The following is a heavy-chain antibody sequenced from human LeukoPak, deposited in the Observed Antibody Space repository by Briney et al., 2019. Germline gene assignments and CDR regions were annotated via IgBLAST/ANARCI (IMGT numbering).Heavy chain of an antibody. CDR2: IYHSGST. D-gene: IGHD3-16*01. Sequence: SETLSLTCTVSGYSISSGYYWGWIRQPPGKGLEWIGSIYHSGSTYYNSSLKSRVTISVDTSKNQFSLKLRSVTAADTAVYYCARGLVWRFLLDSRRDSFDIWGQGTTITVSS. CDR3: ARGLVWRFLLDSRRDSFDI. J-gene: IGHJ3*02. V-gene: IGHV4-38-2*02. CDR1: GYSISSGYY.